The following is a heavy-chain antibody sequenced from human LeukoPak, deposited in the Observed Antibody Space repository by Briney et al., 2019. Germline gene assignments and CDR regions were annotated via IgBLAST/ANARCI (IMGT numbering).Heavy chain of an antibody. CDR1: GFTFTNYP. V-gene: IGHV3-30*04. CDR2: ISYDGSTK. J-gene: IGHJ4*02. Sequence: PGGSLRLSCAASGFTFTNYPIHWVRQVPGKGLEWVTVISYDGSTKYYADSVKGRFTISRDNSKNTLYLQMNSLRTEDTAVYYCASPYYDRSSYYHFFDHWGQGTLVTVSS. CDR3: ASPYYDRSSYYHFFDH. D-gene: IGHD3-22*01.